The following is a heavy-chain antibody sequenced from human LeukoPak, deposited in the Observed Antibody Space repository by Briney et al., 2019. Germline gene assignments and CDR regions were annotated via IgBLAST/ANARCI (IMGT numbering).Heavy chain of an antibody. Sequence: ASVKVSCKASGYTFTGYYMHWVRQAPGQGLEWMGWINPNSGGTNYAQKFQGRVTMTRDTSISTAYMELSRLRFDDTAVYYCARAATAAGINDYWGQGTLVTVSS. D-gene: IGHD6-13*01. CDR3: ARAATAAGINDY. V-gene: IGHV1-2*02. J-gene: IGHJ4*02. CDR2: INPNSGGT. CDR1: GYTFTGYY.